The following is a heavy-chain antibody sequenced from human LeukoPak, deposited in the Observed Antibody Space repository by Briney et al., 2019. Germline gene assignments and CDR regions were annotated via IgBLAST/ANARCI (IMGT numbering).Heavy chain of an antibody. D-gene: IGHD6-13*01. CDR2: ISYDGSNK. Sequence: GRSLRLSCAASGFTFSSYGMHWIRQAPGKGLEWVAVISYDGSNKYYADSVKGRFTISRDNSKNTLYLQMNSLRAEDTAVYYCAKAMSSSWYRGIDYRGQGTLVTVSS. CDR3: AKAMSSSWYRGIDY. V-gene: IGHV3-30*18. J-gene: IGHJ4*02. CDR1: GFTFSSYG.